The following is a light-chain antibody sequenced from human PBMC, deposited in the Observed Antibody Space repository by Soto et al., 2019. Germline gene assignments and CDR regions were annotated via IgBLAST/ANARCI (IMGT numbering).Light chain of an antibody. CDR3: QQYASSPLLT. CDR1: QSVISY. Sequence: EIVLTQSPGTLSLSPGERATLSCRASQSVISYLAWYQQKPGQAPRLLIFGTSTRATGIPDRFSGSGSGTDFTLSISRLEPEDFAVYYCQQYASSPLLTFGGGTKVDIK. J-gene: IGKJ4*01. CDR2: GTS. V-gene: IGKV3-20*01.